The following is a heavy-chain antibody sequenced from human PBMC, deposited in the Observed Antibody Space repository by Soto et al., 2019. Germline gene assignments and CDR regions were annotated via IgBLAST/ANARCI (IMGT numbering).Heavy chain of an antibody. V-gene: IGHV6-1*01. D-gene: IGHD6-19*01. Sequence: QSQTLSLTCAISGDSVSSNSAAWNWIRQSPSRGLEWLGRTYYRSKWFNDYAVSVKSRITINPTTSKNKFSLQLNSVTPEDTAVYYCARDPLAGWHLYYYGMDVWGQGTTVTVSS. CDR1: GDSVSSNSAA. CDR2: TYYRSKWFN. J-gene: IGHJ6*02. CDR3: ARDPLAGWHLYYYGMDV.